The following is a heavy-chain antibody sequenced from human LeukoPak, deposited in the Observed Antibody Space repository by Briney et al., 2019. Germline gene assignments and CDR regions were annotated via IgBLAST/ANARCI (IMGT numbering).Heavy chain of an antibody. CDR1: GGSISSYY. CDR2: IYYSGST. V-gene: IGHV4-59*01. J-gene: IGHJ4*02. Sequence: SETLSLTCTVSGGSISSYYWSWIRQPPGKGLEWIGYIYYSGSTNYNPSLKSRVTISVDTSKNQFSLKLSSVTAADTAVYYCARGGVGATMWTEAPFDYWGQGTLVTVSS. D-gene: IGHD1-26*01. CDR3: ARGGVGATMWTEAPFDY.